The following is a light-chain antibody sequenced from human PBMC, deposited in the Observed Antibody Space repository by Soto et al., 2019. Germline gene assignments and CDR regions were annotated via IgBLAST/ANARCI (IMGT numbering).Light chain of an antibody. Sequence: DIQMTQSPSSLSASVGDRVTITCQASQDISNYLNRYQQKPGKAPKLLIYAASNLETGVTSRFSGSGSGTDFTYTISSLQPEDIAKYYWQQYDNLPRAFGHGTKVDIK. CDR2: AAS. J-gene: IGKJ3*01. V-gene: IGKV1-33*01. CDR1: QDISNY. CDR3: QQYDNLPRA.